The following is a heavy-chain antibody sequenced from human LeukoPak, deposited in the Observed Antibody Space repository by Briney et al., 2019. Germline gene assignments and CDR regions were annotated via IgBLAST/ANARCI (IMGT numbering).Heavy chain of an antibody. D-gene: IGHD1-14*01. CDR1: GGSISTYY. Sequence: SETLSLTCTVSGGSISTYYWSWIRQPPGKGLEWIGYIYYSGSTNYNSSLKSRVTISIDTSKNQFSLRLSSVTAADTAVYYCARDNLADYFDYWGQGTPVTVSS. V-gene: IGHV4-59*01. J-gene: IGHJ4*02. CDR2: IYYSGST. CDR3: ARDNLADYFDY.